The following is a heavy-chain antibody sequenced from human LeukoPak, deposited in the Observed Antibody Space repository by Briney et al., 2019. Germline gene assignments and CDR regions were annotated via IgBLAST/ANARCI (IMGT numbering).Heavy chain of an antibody. J-gene: IGHJ4*02. CDR1: GFTFSSYG. D-gene: IGHD3-22*01. CDR3: AKVLSSRSGYPYYFDY. V-gene: IGHV3-33*06. CDR2: ILSDGSKE. Sequence: GGSLRLSCAASGFTFSSYGMHWVRQAPGKGLEWVAVILSDGSKEFYTDSVKGRFTISRDNSKNTLYLQMNSLRAEDTAVYYCAKVLSSRSGYPYYFDYWGQGTLVTVSS.